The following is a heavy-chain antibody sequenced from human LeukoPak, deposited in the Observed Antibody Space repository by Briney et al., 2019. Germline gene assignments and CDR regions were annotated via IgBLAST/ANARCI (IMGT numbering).Heavy chain of an antibody. CDR2: IYPGDSDT. CDR3: ARELYCSGGSCYHFDY. J-gene: IGHJ4*02. V-gene: IGHV5-51*01. Sequence: GESLQISCKGSGYSFTSYWIGWVRQMPGKGLEWMGIIYPGDSDTRYSPSLQGQVTISADESINTAYLQWSSLKASDTAMYYCARELYCSGGSCYHFDYWGQGTLVTVSS. D-gene: IGHD2-15*01. CDR1: GYSFTSYW.